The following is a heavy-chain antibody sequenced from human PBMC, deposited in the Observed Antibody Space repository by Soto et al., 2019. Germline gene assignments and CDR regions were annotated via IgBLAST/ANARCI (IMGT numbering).Heavy chain of an antibody. CDR1: GFTFSSHA. CDR3: AKVSSSWYAGFFDL. Sequence: EVQLLESGGGLVQPGRSLRLSCRASGFTFSSHAMTWVRQAPGKGLEWVSGLSDSGDSIYYADSVKGRFTIYRDHSMNTLYLQMNTLRVEDTAVYYCAKVSSSWYAGFFDLWGQGTLVTVSS. V-gene: IGHV3-23*01. J-gene: IGHJ4*02. D-gene: IGHD6-13*01. CDR2: LSDSGDSI.